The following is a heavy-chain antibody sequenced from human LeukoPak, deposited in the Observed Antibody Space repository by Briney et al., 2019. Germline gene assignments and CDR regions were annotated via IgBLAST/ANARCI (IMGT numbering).Heavy chain of an antibody. CDR2: IIPIFGTA. V-gene: IGHV1-69*06. D-gene: IGHD4-17*01. CDR1: GGTFSSYA. Sequence: GASVKVSCKASGGTFSSYAISWVRQAPGQGLEWMGGIIPIFGTANYAQKFQGRVTITADKSTSTAYMELSSLRSEDTAVYYCARATFQNDYGDYNYYFDYWGQGTLVTVSS. CDR3: ARATFQNDYGDYNYYFDY. J-gene: IGHJ4*02.